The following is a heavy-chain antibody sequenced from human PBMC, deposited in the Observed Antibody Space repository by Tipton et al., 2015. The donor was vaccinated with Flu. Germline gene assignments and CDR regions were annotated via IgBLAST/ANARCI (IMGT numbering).Heavy chain of an antibody. D-gene: IGHD4-11*01. Sequence: TLSLTCSVSGDSIGSNYFWGWIRQPPGKGLEWIANIHRSGNTYHNPSLKSRVTISVDTSKNQFSLRLTSVTAADTAVYYCASRDYSNYVSEPRNWFDPWGQGTLVTVSS. CDR2: IHRSGNT. CDR1: GDSIGSNYF. J-gene: IGHJ5*02. V-gene: IGHV4-38-2*01. CDR3: ASRDYSNYVSEPRNWFDP.